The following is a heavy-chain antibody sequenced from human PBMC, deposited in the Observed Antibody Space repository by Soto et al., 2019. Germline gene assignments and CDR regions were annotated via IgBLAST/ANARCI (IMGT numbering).Heavy chain of an antibody. V-gene: IGHV3-23*01. J-gene: IGHJ4*02. CDR3: AKYYYFDDTMIVVVIGRIFDY. Sequence: PGGSLRLSCAASGFTFSSYAMSWVRQAPGTGLEWVSAISGSGGSTYYADSVKGRFTISRDNSKNTLYLQMNNLRAEDTAVYYCAKYYYFDDTMIVVVIGRIFDYWGQGTLVTVSS. CDR1: GFTFSSYA. D-gene: IGHD3-22*01. CDR2: ISGSGGST.